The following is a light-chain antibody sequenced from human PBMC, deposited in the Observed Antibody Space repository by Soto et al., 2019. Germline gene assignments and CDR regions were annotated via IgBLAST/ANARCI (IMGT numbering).Light chain of an antibody. CDR3: LQHDSYPRM. CDR2: DAS. J-gene: IGKJ1*01. CDR1: QGIRTN. V-gene: IGKV1-17*01. Sequence: IQMTQSPSSLSASVGDTITITCRASQGIRTNLGWYQQKPGKAPKRLMYDASSLPSGVPSRFSGNGAGTRFTLTISGLQPEDFATYYCLQHDSYPRMFGPGTKVEVK.